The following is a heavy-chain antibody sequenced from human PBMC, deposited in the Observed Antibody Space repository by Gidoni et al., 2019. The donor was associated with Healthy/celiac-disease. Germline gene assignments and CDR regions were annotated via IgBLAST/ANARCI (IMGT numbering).Heavy chain of an antibody. CDR2: INHSGST. J-gene: IGHJ4*02. D-gene: IGHD6-6*01. CDR3: ARASRIAARPRQAWD. Sequence: QVQLQQWGAGLLKPSETLSLTCAVYGGSFSGYYWSWIRQPPGKGLEWIGEINHSGSTNYNPSLKSRVTISVDTSKNQFSLKLSSVTAADTAVYYCARASRIAARPRQAWDWGQGTLVTVSS. CDR1: GGSFSGYY. V-gene: IGHV4-34*01.